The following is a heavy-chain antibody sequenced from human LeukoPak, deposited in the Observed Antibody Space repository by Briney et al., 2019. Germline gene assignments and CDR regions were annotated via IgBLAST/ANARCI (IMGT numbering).Heavy chain of an antibody. CDR1: GFTFSSYA. D-gene: IGHD5-24*01. J-gene: IGHJ4*02. CDR3: ARDVEMAYYFDY. Sequence: GGSLRLSCAASGFTFSSYAMSWVRQAPGKGLEWVSYISSSGSTIYYADSVKGRFTISRDNAKNSLYLQMNSLRAEDTAVYYCARDVEMAYYFDYWGQGTLVTVSS. V-gene: IGHV3-48*04. CDR2: ISSSGSTI.